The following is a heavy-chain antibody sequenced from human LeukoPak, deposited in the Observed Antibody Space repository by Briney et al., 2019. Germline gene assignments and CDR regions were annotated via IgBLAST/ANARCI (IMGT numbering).Heavy chain of an antibody. CDR3: VRETGFRSLGY. CDR1: GFTFSDYY. V-gene: IGHV3-11*04. J-gene: IGHJ4*02. Sequence: PGGSLRLSCTASGFTFSDYYMSWIRQAPGKGLEWLSYISGAATSIYYTDSVKGRFTISRDNTKNSLYLQMDSLRAEDTGVYYCVRETGFRSLGYWGQGTLVTVSS. D-gene: IGHD2-15*01. CDR2: ISGAATSI.